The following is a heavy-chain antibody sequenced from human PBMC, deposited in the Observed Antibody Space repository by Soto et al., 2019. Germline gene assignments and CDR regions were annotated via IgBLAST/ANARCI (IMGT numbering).Heavy chain of an antibody. CDR1: GGSISSGDYY. D-gene: IGHD5-18*01. J-gene: IGHJ4*02. Sequence: PSETLSLTCTVSGGSISSGDYYWSWIRQPPGKGLEWIGYIYYSGSTYYNPSLKSRVTISVDTSKNQFSLKLSSVTAADTAVYYCATANVDTAMARLDYWGQGTLVTVS. CDR3: ATANVDTAMARLDY. V-gene: IGHV4-30-4*01. CDR2: IYYSGST.